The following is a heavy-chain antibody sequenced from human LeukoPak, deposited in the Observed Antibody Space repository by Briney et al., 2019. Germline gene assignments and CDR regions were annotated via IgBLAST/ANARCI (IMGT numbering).Heavy chain of an antibody. V-gene: IGHV4-59*01. Sequence: PSETLSLTCTVSGGFISSYYWSWIRQPPGKGLEWIGYIYYSGSTNYNPSLKSRVTISVDTSKNQFSLKLSSVTAADTAVYYCARERGVGNFDYWGQGTLVTVS. CDR3: ARERGVGNFDY. CDR1: GGFISSYY. CDR2: IYYSGST. J-gene: IGHJ4*02. D-gene: IGHD2-15*01.